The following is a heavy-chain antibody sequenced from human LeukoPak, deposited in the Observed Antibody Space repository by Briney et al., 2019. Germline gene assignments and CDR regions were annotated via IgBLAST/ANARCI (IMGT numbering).Heavy chain of an antibody. CDR3: ARERTDTSMDY. V-gene: IGHV4-61*02. Sequence: SETLSLTCTVSGGSISSGSYYWTWIRQPAGKGLEWIGRIYTSGSANHNPSLKSRVTISLDTSKNQFSLKLISVTAADTAVYFCARERTDTSMDYWGQGTLVTVSS. J-gene: IGHJ4*02. CDR1: GGSISSGSYY. D-gene: IGHD5-18*01. CDR2: IYTSGSA.